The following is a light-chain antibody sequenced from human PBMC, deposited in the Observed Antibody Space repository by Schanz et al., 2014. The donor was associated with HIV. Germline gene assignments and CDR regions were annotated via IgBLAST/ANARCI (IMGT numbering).Light chain of an antibody. CDR3: CSYAGRSTVV. CDR1: SSDVGGYNY. CDR2: EGS. Sequence: QSVLTQPPSASGSPGQSVTITCTGTSSDVGGYNYVSWYQQHPGKAPKLMIYEGSKWPSGVSNRFSGSKSGNTASLTISGLQAEDEGDYYCCSYAGRSTVVFGGGTKVTVL. V-gene: IGLV2-23*01. J-gene: IGLJ3*02.